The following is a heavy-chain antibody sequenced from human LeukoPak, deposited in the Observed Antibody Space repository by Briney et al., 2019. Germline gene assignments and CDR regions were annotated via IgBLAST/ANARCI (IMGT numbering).Heavy chain of an antibody. CDR3: ARRFCSSTSCYQGYFDL. CDR1: GGSLSSSNW. CDR2: IYHSGST. J-gene: IGHJ2*01. Sequence: PSGTLSLTCAVSGGSLSSSNWWSWVRQPPGKGLEWIGEIYHSGSTNYNPSLKSRVTISVDKSKNQFSLKLSSVTAADTAVYYCARRFCSSTSCYQGYFDLWGRGTLVTVSS. D-gene: IGHD2-2*01. V-gene: IGHV4-4*02.